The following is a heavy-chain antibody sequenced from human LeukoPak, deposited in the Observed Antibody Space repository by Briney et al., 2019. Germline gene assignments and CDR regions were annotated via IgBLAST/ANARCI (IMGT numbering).Heavy chain of an antibody. J-gene: IGHJ4*02. CDR1: GGSISSYY. Sequence: SETLSLTCTVSGGSISSYYWSWIRQPPGKGLEWIGYIYYSGSTNYNPSLKSRVTISADTSKNQFSLKLSSVTAADTAVYYCARDPTDYGGNSPHYYFDYWGQGTLVTVSS. D-gene: IGHD4-23*01. CDR2: IYYSGST. V-gene: IGHV4-59*01. CDR3: ARDPTDYGGNSPHYYFDY.